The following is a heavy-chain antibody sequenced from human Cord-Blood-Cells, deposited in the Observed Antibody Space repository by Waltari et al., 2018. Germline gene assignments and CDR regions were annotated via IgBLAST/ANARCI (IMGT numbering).Heavy chain of an antibody. D-gene: IGHD5-12*01. CDR1: GYTFTGYY. CDR3: AVGRDGYKNYYYGMDV. Sequence: QVQLVQSGAEVKKPGASVKVSCKASGYTFTGYYRHWVRQAPGQGLGWVGWSNPNRGGTNDAQKFQGWVTMTRDTSISTAYMELSRLRSDDTAVYYCAVGRDGYKNYYYGMDVWGQGTTVTVSS. J-gene: IGHJ6*02. CDR2: SNPNRGGT. V-gene: IGHV1-2*04.